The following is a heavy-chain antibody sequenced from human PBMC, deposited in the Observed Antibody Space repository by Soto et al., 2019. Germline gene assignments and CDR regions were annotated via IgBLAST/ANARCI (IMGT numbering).Heavy chain of an antibody. D-gene: IGHD5-12*01. J-gene: IGHJ4*02. Sequence: EVQLVESGGGLVQPGRSLRLSCTASGFTFDDYAVHWVRQAPGKGLEWVAGISWNSGRVDYADSVKGRFAISGDNAKNSLFLQMNSLRAEDTALYFCAKDFGRGNSGYDWFDYWGQGSLVTVSS. CDR1: GFTFDDYA. CDR2: ISWNSGRV. CDR3: AKDFGRGNSGYDWFDY. V-gene: IGHV3-9*01.